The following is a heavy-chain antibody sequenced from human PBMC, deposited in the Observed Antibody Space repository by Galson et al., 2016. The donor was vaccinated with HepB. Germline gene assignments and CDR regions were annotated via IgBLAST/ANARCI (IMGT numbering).Heavy chain of an antibody. CDR1: GYTFTSYY. V-gene: IGHV1-46*03. CDR2: INPSGGRT. D-gene: IGHD3-9*01. CDR3: TRDLRYYDMLTGPGYSFHI. J-gene: IGHJ3*02. Sequence: SVKVSCKASGYTFTSYYMHWVRQAPGQGLEWMGIINPSGGRTSYAQKFQGRVTMTRDTSTSTVYIGLSSLRSEETAVYYCTRDLRYYDMLTGPGYSFHIWGQGTMVTVSS.